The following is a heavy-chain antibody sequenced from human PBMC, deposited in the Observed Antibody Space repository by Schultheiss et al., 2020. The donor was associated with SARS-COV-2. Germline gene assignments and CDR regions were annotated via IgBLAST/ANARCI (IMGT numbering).Heavy chain of an antibody. CDR1: GGSFSGYY. CDR2: INHSGST. V-gene: IGHV4-34*01. D-gene: IGHD3-3*01. Sequence: SQTLSLTCAVYGGSFSGYYWSWIRQPPGKGLEWIREINHSGSTNYNPSLKSRVTISVDTSKNQFSLKLSSVTAADTAVYYCVRGSTIFGVVIRYYYYYYMDVWGKGTTVTVSS. J-gene: IGHJ6*03. CDR3: VRGSTIFGVVIRYYYYYYMDV.